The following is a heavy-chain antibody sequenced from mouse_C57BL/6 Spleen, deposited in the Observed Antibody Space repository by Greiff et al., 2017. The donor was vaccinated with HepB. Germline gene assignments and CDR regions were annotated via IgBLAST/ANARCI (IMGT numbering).Heavy chain of an antibody. D-gene: IGHD2-4*01. V-gene: IGHV5-4*03. J-gene: IGHJ3*01. Sequence: EVKLMESGGGLVKPGGSLKLSCAASGFTFSSYAMSWVRQTPEKRLEWVATISDGGSYTYYPDNVKGRFTISRDNAKNNLYLQMSHLKSEDTAMYYCARAVYDYEEGFAYGGQGTLVTVSA. CDR1: GFTFSSYA. CDR3: ARAVYDYEEGFAY. CDR2: ISDGGSYT.